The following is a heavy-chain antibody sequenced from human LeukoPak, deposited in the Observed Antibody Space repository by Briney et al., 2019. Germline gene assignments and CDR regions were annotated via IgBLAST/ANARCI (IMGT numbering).Heavy chain of an antibody. CDR2: VYENGRT. D-gene: IGHD1-26*01. CDR1: GGSISSYY. CDR3: ARGRVGVTSPFFDY. Sequence: SETLSLTCTVSGGSISSYYWSGLRQSPERGLEGVGYVYENGRTAYNPSLKSRVAMSMDAPKRQFSLSLNSLTAADTAVYYCARGRVGVTSPFFDYWGQGTLVTVSS. V-gene: IGHV4-59*01. J-gene: IGHJ4*02.